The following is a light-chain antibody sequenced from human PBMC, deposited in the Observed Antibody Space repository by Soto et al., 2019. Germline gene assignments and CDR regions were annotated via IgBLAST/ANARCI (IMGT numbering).Light chain of an antibody. V-gene: IGLV2-8*01. CDR3: ISYAGSNNLV. CDR2: EVS. Sequence: QSALTQPPSASGSPGQSVTISCTGTSSDVGGYNYVSWYQQHPGKAPKLMIYEVSKRPSGVPDRFSGSKSGNTASLTVSGLQAEDEVDYCCISYAGSNNLVFGGGTKLTVL. CDR1: SSDVGGYNY. J-gene: IGLJ3*02.